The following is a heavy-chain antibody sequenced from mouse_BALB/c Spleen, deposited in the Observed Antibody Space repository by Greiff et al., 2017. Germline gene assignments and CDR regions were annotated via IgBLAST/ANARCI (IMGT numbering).Heavy chain of an antibody. CDR3: ASRRGYYLYAMDY. J-gene: IGHJ4*01. CDR2: IFPGTGTT. V-gene: IGHV1S132*01. Sequence: QVQLQQSGAELVKPGASVKLSCKTSGYTFTSYWIQWVKQRPGQGLGWIGEIFPGTGTTYYNEKFKGKATLTIDTSSSTAYMQLSSLTSEDSAVYFCASRRGYYLYAMDYWGQGTSVTVSS. D-gene: IGHD2-3*01. CDR1: GYTFTSYW.